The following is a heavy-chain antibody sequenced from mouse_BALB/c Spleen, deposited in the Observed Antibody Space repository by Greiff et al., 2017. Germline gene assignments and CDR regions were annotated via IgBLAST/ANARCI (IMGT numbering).Heavy chain of an antibody. CDR3: ARSGDYAMDY. J-gene: IGHJ4*01. CDR2: ISSGSSTI. V-gene: IGHV5-17*01. Sequence: EVKLVESGGGLVKPGGSLKLSCAASGFTFSDYYMYWVRQTPEKRLEWVAYISSGSSTIYYADTVKGRFTISRDNPKNTLFLQMTSLMSEDTAMYYCARSGDYAMDYWGQGTSLTVSA. CDR1: GFTFSDYY.